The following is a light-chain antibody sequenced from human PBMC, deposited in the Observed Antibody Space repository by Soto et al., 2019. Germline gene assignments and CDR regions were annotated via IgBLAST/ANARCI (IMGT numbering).Light chain of an antibody. CDR3: QQYGSSPIT. CDR1: QSVTSDY. J-gene: IGKJ5*01. CDR2: GAS. V-gene: IGKV3-20*01. Sequence: EIVLTQSPGTLSFSPGERATLSCRASQSVTSDYLAWYHQKPGQVPRLLIYGASSRATGIPDRFSDSGSGTDFTLTISRLDPEDFAVYYCQQYGSSPITFGQGTRLEIK.